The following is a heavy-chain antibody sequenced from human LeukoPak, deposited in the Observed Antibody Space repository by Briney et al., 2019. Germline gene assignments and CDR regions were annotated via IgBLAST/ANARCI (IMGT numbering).Heavy chain of an antibody. V-gene: IGHV4-59*01. CDR2: IYYSENT. CDR3: ARGGLVGVTPHSHDAFDI. Sequence: SETLSLTCTVSGGSISSYYWSWIRQPPGKGLEWIAYIYYSENTNYNPSLRSRVTISVDTSKNQFSLKLSSVTSADTAVYHCARGGLVGVTPHSHDAFDIWGQGTMVTVSS. CDR1: GGSISSYY. J-gene: IGHJ3*02. D-gene: IGHD1-26*01.